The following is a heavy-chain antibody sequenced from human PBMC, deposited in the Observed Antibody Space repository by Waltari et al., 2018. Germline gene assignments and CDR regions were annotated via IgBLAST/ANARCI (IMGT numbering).Heavy chain of an antibody. CDR3: ARIGDSPHYAFDI. CDR1: GFSLSTSGMC. D-gene: IGHD2-21*02. CDR2: IDWDDDK. V-gene: IGHV2-70*15. J-gene: IGHJ3*02. Sequence: QVTLRESGPALVKPTQTLTLTCTFSGFSLSTSGMCVSWIRQPPGKALEWLARIDWDDDKYYSTSLKTRLTISKDTSKNQVVLTTTNMDPVDTATYYCARIGDSPHYAFDIWGQGTMVTVSS.